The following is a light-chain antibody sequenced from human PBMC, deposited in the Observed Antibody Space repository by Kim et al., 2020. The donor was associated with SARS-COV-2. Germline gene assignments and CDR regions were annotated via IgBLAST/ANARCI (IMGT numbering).Light chain of an antibody. V-gene: IGLV1-51*01. CDR1: SSNIGNNY. CDR2: DNN. J-gene: IGLJ3*02. Sequence: QSVLTQPPSVSAAPGQKVTISCSGSSSNIGNNYVSWYQQLPGTAPTLLIYDNNKRPSGIPARFSGSKSGASATLGITGLQNGDEADYYCGTWDGSLSGVFGGGTKLTVL. CDR3: GTWDGSLSGV.